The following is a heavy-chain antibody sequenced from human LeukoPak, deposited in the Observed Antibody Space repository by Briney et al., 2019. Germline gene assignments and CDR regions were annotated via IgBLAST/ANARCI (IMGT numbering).Heavy chain of an antibody. CDR3: ARDRITGTTWAWFDY. J-gene: IGHJ4*02. Sequence: SETLSLTCTVSGSISNYYWSWIRQPAGKGLEWIGRIYTSGSTNYNPSLKSRVTMSVDTSKNQFSLKLSSVTAADTAVYYCARDRITGTTWAWFDYWGQGTLVTVSS. D-gene: IGHD1-20*01. V-gene: IGHV4-4*07. CDR2: IYTSGST. CDR1: GSISNYY.